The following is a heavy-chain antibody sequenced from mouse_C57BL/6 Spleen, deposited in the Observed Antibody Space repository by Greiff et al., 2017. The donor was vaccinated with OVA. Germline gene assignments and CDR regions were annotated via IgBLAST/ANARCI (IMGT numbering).Heavy chain of an antibody. V-gene: IGHV1-59*01. J-gene: IGHJ4*01. D-gene: IGHD1-1*01. CDR1: GYTFTSYW. Sequence: QVQLQQPGAELVRPGTSVKLSCKASGYTFTSYWMPWVKQRPGQGLEWIGVIDPSDSYTNYNQKFQGKATLTVDKSSSTAYMQLSSLRSEDSAVYYCARRAPTDYYGSPSYAMDYWGQGTSVTVSS. CDR2: IDPSDSYT. CDR3: ARRAPTDYYGSPSYAMDY.